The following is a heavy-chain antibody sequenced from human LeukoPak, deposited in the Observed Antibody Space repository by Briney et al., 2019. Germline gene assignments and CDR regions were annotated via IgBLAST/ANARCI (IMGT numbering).Heavy chain of an antibody. Sequence: ASVKVSCKASGGTFSSYAISWVRQAPGQGLEWMGRIIPILGIANYAQKFQGRVTITADKSTSTAYMELSSLRSEDTAVYYCARDDSYGLYYYYGMDVWGQGTTVTVSS. V-gene: IGHV1-69*04. D-gene: IGHD5-18*01. CDR2: IIPILGIA. CDR3: ARDDSYGLYYYYGMDV. J-gene: IGHJ6*02. CDR1: GGTFSSYA.